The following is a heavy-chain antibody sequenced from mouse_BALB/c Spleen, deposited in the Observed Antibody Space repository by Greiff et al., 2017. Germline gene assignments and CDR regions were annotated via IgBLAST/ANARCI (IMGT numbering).Heavy chain of an antibody. V-gene: IGHV1-5*01. J-gene: IGHJ3*01. CDR3: TRGGVDGYYGFAY. CDR2: IYPGNSDT. CDR1: GYSFTSYW. Sequence: VQLQQSGTVLARPGASVKMSCKASGYSFTSYWMHWVKQRPGQGLEWIGAIYPGNSDTSYNQKFKGKAKLTAVTSASTAYMELSSLTNEDSAVYYCTRGGVDGYYGFAYWGQGTLVTVSA. D-gene: IGHD2-3*01.